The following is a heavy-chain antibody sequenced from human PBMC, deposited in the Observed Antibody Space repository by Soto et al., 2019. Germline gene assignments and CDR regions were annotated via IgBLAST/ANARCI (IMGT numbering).Heavy chain of an antibody. CDR3: ARDKITGLFDY. V-gene: IGHV4-34*01. CDR2: INRSGST. CDR1: GGSFSGYY. J-gene: IGHJ4*02. Sequence: SETLSLTCAVYGGSFSGYYGTWIRQPPGKGLEWIGEINRSGSTNCNPSLKSRVTISVDTSKNQFSLKLTSVTAADTAVYYCARDKITGLFDYWGQGTQVTVSS. D-gene: IGHD2-8*02.